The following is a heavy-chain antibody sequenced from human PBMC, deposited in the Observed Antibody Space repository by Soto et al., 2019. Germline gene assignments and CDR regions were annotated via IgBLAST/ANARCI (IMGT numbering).Heavy chain of an antibody. CDR1: GFTFSSYW. J-gene: IGHJ4*02. CDR3: ARCKYYDYIWGSYRDDYYFDY. CDR2: IKQDGSEK. V-gene: IGHV3-7*01. Sequence: GGSLRLSCAASGFTFSSYWMSWVRQAPGKGLEWVANIKQDGSEKYYVDSVKGRFTISRDNAKNSLYLQMNSLRAEDTAVYYCARCKYYDYIWGSYRDDYYFDYWGQGTLVTVSS. D-gene: IGHD3-16*02.